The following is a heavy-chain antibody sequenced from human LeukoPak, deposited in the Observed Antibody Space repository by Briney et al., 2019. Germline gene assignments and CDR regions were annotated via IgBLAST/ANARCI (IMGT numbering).Heavy chain of an antibody. CDR3: AKDRNRYSSSFYSDY. CDR2: ISATGGST. CDR1: GXTFSSYA. J-gene: IGHJ4*02. Sequence: GGSLRLSCAASGXTFSSYAMSWVRQAPGKGLEWVSAISATGGSTYYADSVKGRFTISRDNSKNTLYLQMNSLRAEDTALFYCAKDRNRYSSSFYSDYWGQGTLVTVSS. D-gene: IGHD6-13*01. V-gene: IGHV3-23*01.